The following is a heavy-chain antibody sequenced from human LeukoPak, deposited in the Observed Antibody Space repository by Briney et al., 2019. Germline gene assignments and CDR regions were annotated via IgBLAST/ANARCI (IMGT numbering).Heavy chain of an antibody. CDR2: IYYSGST. D-gene: IGHD5-24*01. Sequence: SETLSLTCAVYGGSFSDYYWSWIRQPPGKGLEWIGYIYYSGSTNYNPSLKSRVTISVDTSKNQFSLKLSSVTAADTAVYYCARVGDGYNLPFDYWGQGTLVTVSS. V-gene: IGHV4-59*01. CDR3: ARVGDGYNLPFDY. J-gene: IGHJ4*02. CDR1: GGSFSDYY.